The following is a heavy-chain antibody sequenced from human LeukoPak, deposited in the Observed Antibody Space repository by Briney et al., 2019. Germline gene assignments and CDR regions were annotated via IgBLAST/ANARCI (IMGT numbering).Heavy chain of an antibody. Sequence: ASVKVSCKASGYTFTSYGISWVRQAPGQGLEWMGWISAYNGNTNYAQKLQGRVTMTTDTSTSTAYMELRSLRSDDTAVYYCARDWIVYTAMASKFDYWGQGTLVTVSS. CDR3: ARDWIVYTAMASKFDY. CDR1: GYTFTSYG. J-gene: IGHJ4*02. D-gene: IGHD5-18*01. V-gene: IGHV1-18*01. CDR2: ISAYNGNT.